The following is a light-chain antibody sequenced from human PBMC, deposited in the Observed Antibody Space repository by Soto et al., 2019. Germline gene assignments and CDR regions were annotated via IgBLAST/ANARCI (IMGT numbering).Light chain of an antibody. Sequence: DIQMTQSPSTLSASVGDRVTITCRASQSISSWLAWYQQKPGKAPKLLIYDASSLESGVPSRISGSGSDTEFTLTINNLQPDDFATYHCQQYNRYSLTFGGGTKVEIK. V-gene: IGKV1-5*01. CDR3: QQYNRYSLT. J-gene: IGKJ4*01. CDR1: QSISSW. CDR2: DAS.